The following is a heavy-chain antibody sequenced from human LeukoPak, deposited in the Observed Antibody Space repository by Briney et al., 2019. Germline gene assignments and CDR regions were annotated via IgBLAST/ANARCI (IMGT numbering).Heavy chain of an antibody. J-gene: IGHJ5*02. D-gene: IGHD1-20*01. CDR3: ARGSPRYNWNDGTYNWFDP. Sequence: ASVKVSCKASGYTFTSYGISWVRQAPGQGLEWMGWISAYNGNTNYAQKLQGRVTMTTDTSTSTAYMELRSLRSDDTAVYYCARGSPRYNWNDGTYNWFDPWGQGTLVTVSS. V-gene: IGHV1-18*01. CDR1: GYTFTSYG. CDR2: ISAYNGNT.